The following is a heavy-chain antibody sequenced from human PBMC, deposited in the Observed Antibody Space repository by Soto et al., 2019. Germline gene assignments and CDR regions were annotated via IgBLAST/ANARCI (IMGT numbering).Heavy chain of an antibody. CDR1: GYTFSSYA. Sequence: ASVKVSCKASGYTFSSYAMHWVRQAPGQRLEWMGWINAGYGNTKSSQKFQDRVTISRDTSASTAYMELTSLRSEDTAVYYCARDTGDGTSDFWGQGTLVTVSS. J-gene: IGHJ4*02. CDR3: ARDTGDGTSDF. D-gene: IGHD7-27*01. V-gene: IGHV1-3*01. CDR2: INAGYGNT.